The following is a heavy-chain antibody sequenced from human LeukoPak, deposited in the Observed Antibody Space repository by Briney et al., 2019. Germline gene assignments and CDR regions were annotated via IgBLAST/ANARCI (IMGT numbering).Heavy chain of an antibody. CDR3: AKAPYGDYVSANWFDP. V-gene: IGHV3-30*18. D-gene: IGHD4-17*01. CDR1: GFTFSSYG. Sequence: GGSLRLSCAPSGFTFSSYGMHWVPQAPGKGVEGVAVISYDGSNKYYADSVKGRFTISRDNFKNTLYLQMNSLKAEDTAVYYCAKAPYGDYVSANWFDPWGQGTLVTVSS. J-gene: IGHJ5*02. CDR2: ISYDGSNK.